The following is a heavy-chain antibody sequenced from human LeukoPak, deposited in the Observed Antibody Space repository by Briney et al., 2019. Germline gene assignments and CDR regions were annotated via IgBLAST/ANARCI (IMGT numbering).Heavy chain of an antibody. CDR2: IIPIFGTT. J-gene: IGHJ5*02. CDR3: ALLLPQAAGDP. D-gene: IGHD3-3*01. Sequence: SVKVSCKASGYTFTGYYMHWVRQAPGQGLEWMGGIIPIFGTTNYAQKFQGRVTITTDESTSTAYMELSSLRSEDTAVYYCALLLPQAAGDPWGQGTLVTVSS. CDR1: GYTFTGYY. V-gene: IGHV1-69*05.